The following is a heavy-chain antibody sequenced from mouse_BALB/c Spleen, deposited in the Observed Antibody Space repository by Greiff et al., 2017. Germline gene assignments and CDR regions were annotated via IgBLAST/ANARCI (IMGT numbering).Heavy chain of an antibody. V-gene: IGHV7-3*02. J-gene: IGHJ2*01. Sequence: EVKLQESGGGLVQPGGSLRLSCAPSGFTFTAYYMSWVRQPPGKALEWLGFIRNKANGYTTEYSASVKGRFTISRDNSQSILYLQMNTLRAEDSATYYCARDADYWGQGTTLTVSA. CDR3: ARDADY. CDR2: IRNKANGYTT. CDR1: GFTFTAYY.